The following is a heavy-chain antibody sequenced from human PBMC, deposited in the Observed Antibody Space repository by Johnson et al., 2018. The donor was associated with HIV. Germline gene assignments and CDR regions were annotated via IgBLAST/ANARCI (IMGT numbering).Heavy chain of an antibody. D-gene: IGHD6-13*01. V-gene: IGHV3-30-3*01. J-gene: IGHJ3*02. CDR3: ASVIAAAGDDAFDI. CDR2: ISYDGSNK. Sequence: QVQLVESGGGVVQPGRSLRLSCAASGFTFSSYALHWVRQAPGTGLEWVAVISYDGSNKYYADSVQGPFTISRDNSKNTLYLQMNSLRAEDTAVYYCASVIAAAGDDAFDIWGQGTMVTVSS. CDR1: GFTFSSYA.